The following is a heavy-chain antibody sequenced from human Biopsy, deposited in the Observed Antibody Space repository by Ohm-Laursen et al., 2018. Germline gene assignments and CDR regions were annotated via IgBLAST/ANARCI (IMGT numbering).Heavy chain of an antibody. Sequence: SETLSLTWAVSGGSFSGTYWSWIRQTPGKGLEWIGEINHSGSTKYNPSFESRVTISVDTSKNQFSLKLSSVTAADTAVYFCARGSSYGYDFDYWGQGTLVAVSS. CDR3: ARGSSYGYDFDY. D-gene: IGHD5-18*01. CDR2: INHSGST. CDR1: GGSFSGTY. V-gene: IGHV4-34*01. J-gene: IGHJ4*02.